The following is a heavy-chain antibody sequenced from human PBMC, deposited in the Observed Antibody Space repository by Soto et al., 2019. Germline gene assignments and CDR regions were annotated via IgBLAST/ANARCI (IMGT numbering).Heavy chain of an antibody. Sequence: SETLSLTCTVSGGSISSYYWSWIRQPPGKGLEWIGYIYYSGSTNYNPSLKSRVTISVDTSKNQFSLELSSVTAADTAVYYCARQLGYCSGGSCYSVWFDPWGQGTLVTVSS. J-gene: IGHJ5*02. CDR3: ARQLGYCSGGSCYSVWFDP. CDR1: GGSISSYY. V-gene: IGHV4-59*08. D-gene: IGHD2-15*01. CDR2: IYYSGST.